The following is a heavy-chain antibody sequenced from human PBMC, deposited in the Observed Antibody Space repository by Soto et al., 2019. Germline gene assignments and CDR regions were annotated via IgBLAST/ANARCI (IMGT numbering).Heavy chain of an antibody. CDR3: AADLEGAILRNY. V-gene: IGHV1-58*01. CDR1: GFTFTSSA. D-gene: IGHD3-16*01. J-gene: IGHJ4*02. Sequence: GASVKVSCKASGFTFTSSAVQWVRQARGQRLEWIGWIVVGSGNTNYAQKFQERVTITRDMSTSTAYMELSSLRSEDTAVYHCAADLEGAILRNYWGQGTLVTVSS. CDR2: IVVGSGNT.